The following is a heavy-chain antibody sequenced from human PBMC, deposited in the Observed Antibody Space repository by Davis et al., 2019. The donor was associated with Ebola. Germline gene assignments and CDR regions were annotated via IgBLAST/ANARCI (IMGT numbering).Heavy chain of an antibody. J-gene: IGHJ6*02. V-gene: IGHV3-7*03. D-gene: IGHD5-18*01. Sequence: PGGSLRLSCAASGFTFSSYWMTWVRQAPGKGLEWVANIKQDGSEKYYVDSVKGRFTISRDNAKNSLYLQMNSLRAEDTAVYYCARGGGWGYSYGKTDYYFYGLDVWGQGTTVTVSS. CDR3: ARGGGWGYSYGKTDYYFYGLDV. CDR1: GFTFSSYW. CDR2: IKQDGSEK.